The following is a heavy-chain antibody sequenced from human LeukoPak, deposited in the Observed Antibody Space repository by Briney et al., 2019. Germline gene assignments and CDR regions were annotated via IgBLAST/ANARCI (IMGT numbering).Heavy chain of an antibody. CDR1: GFTFSDYY. Sequence: GGSLRLSCAASGFTFSDYYMSWIRQAPGKGLEWVSYISSSSSYTNYADSVKGRFTISRDNAKNSLYLQMNSLRAEDTAVHYCARETTHITMVRGVIITLKYFDYWGQGTLVTVSS. CDR3: ARETTHITMVRGVIITLKYFDY. J-gene: IGHJ4*02. D-gene: IGHD3-10*01. V-gene: IGHV3-11*06. CDR2: ISSSSSYT.